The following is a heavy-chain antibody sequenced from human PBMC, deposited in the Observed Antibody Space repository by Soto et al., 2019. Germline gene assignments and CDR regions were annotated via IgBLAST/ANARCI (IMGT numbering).Heavy chain of an antibody. CDR3: ARSQGSSTSLEIYYYYYYGMDV. CDR2: IIPIVGSA. D-gene: IGHD2-2*01. Sequence: QVQLVQSGAEVKKPGSSVKVSCKASGGTFSSYAISWVRQAPGQGLEWMGGIIPIVGSANYAQKFQGRGTITADESTSTAYMELSSLRSEATAVYYCARSQGSSTSLEIYYYYYYGMDVWGQGTTVTVSS. J-gene: IGHJ6*02. CDR1: GGTFSSYA. V-gene: IGHV1-69*01.